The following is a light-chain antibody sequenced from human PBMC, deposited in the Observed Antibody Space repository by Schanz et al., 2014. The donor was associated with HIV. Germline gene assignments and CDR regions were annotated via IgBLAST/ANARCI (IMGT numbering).Light chain of an antibody. CDR1: ISNTGHND. J-gene: IGLJ3*02. V-gene: IGLV1-36*01. CDR2: YDD. CDR3: AAWDDSLNGWV. Sequence: QSVLTQPPSVSGAPRQRVTISCSGSISNTGHNDVNSHHPPPGKPPKLLIYYDDLKASGVADRFSGSKSGTSASLAISGLQSEDEADYYCAAWDDSLNGWVFGGGTKLTVL.